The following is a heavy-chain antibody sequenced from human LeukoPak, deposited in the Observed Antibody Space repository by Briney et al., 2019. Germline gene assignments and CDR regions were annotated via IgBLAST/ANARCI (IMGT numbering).Heavy chain of an antibody. CDR2: INPSGGST. CDR1: GYTFTSYY. CDR3: ARDRRAPYDYSFYRDGMDV. V-gene: IGHV1-46*01. Sequence: ASVKVSCKASGYTFTSYYMHWVRQAPGQGLEWVGIINPSGGSTSYAQKFQGRVTMTRDTSTSTVYMELSSLRSEDTAVYYCARDRRAPYDYSFYRDGMDVWGQGTTVTVSS. D-gene: IGHD4-11*01. J-gene: IGHJ6*02.